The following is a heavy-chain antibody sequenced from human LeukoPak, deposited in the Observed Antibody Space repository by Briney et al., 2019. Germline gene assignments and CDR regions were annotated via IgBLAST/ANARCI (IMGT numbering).Heavy chain of an antibody. V-gene: IGHV1-18*01. CDR1: GYTFTSYG. CDR3: ARDQIAAGLNWFDP. D-gene: IGHD6-13*01. J-gene: IGHJ5*02. Sequence: ASVKVSCKASGYTFTSYGISWVRQAPGQGLEWMGWISAYNGNTNYAQKLQGRVTMTTDTSTSTADMELRSLRSDDTAVYYCARDQIAAGLNWFDPWGQGTLVTVSS. CDR2: ISAYNGNT.